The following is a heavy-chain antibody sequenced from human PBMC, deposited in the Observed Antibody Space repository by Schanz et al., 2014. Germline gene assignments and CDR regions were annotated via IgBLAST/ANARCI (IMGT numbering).Heavy chain of an antibody. CDR2: ISLDGSNQ. CDR1: GFTFSTYA. CDR3: RLWFGELYYGMDV. V-gene: IGHV3-30*03. D-gene: IGHD3-10*01. Sequence: VQLVESGGGLVQPGGSLRLSCAASGFTFSTYAMTWVRQAPGKGLEWVAIISLDGSNQYYADSVKGRFTISRDNSKNTLYLQMNSLRAEDTAVYYCRLWFGELYYGMDVWGQGTTVTVSS. J-gene: IGHJ6*02.